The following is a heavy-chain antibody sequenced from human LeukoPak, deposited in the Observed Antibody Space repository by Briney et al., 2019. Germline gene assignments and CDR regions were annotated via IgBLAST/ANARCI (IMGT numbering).Heavy chain of an antibody. Sequence: SQTLSLTCAVYGGSFSGYYWSWIRQPPGKGLEWIGEINHSGSTNYNPSLKSRVTISVDTSKNQFSLKLSSVTAADTAVYYCASRNYYYYMDVWGKGTTVTVSS. CDR2: INHSGST. J-gene: IGHJ6*03. CDR3: ASRNYYYYMDV. CDR1: GGSFSGYY. V-gene: IGHV4-34*01.